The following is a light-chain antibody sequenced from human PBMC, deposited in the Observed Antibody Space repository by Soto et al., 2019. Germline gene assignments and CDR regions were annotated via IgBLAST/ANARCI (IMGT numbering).Light chain of an antibody. J-gene: IGKJ5*01. CDR2: GAF. CDR1: PSVTNF. V-gene: IGKV3-11*01. CDR3: QQRNIWPPVP. Sequence: EIVLTQSPATLSLSPGERATLSCRASPSVTNFLAWYQQKPGQAPRLLIYGAFNRATGIPARFSGSGSGTQFTLTISSLEPEDFAVYDCQQRNIWPPVPFGQGTRLEIK.